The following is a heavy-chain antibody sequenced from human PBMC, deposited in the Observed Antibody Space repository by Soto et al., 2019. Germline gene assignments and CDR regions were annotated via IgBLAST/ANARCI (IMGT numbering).Heavy chain of an antibody. CDR3: ARDRKRVVHNYYYYCMDV. CDR1: GGSISSGGYY. J-gene: IGHJ6*03. D-gene: IGHD2-8*01. CDR2: IYYSGST. Sequence: SETLSLTCTVSGGSISSGGYYWSWIRQHPGKGLEWIGYIYYSGSTYYNPSLKSRVTISVDTSKNQFSLKLSSVTAADTAVYYCARDRKRVVHNYYYYCMDVWGKGATVTVSS. V-gene: IGHV4-31*03.